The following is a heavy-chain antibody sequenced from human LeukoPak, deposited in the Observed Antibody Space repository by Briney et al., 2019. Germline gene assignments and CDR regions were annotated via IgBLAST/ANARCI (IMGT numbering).Heavy chain of an antibody. V-gene: IGHV3-23*01. CDR1: GLNFGDNS. J-gene: IGHJ6*03. CDR2: ISGGGGTT. CDR3: AKFNRVRYYYYYYMVV. Sequence: PGGSLRLSCTASGLNFGDNSLSWFRQAPGKGPEWFSAISGGGGTTFYGDSVKGRFTISRDNSQNTLYLQMNSLRAEDTAVYHCAKFNRVRYYYYYYMVVWGKGTTVSVSS. D-gene: IGHD3-10*01.